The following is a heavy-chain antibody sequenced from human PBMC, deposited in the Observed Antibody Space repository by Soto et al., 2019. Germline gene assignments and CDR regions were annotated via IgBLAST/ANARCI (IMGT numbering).Heavy chain of an antibody. CDR2: IWYDGSNK. CDR3: AREARADAFDI. V-gene: IGHV3-33*01. J-gene: IGHJ3*02. D-gene: IGHD5-12*01. CDR1: GFTFSSYG. Sequence: QVQLVESGGGVVQPGRSLRLSCAASGFTFSSYGMHWVRQAPGKGLEWVAVIWYDGSNKYYADSVKGRFTISRDNSKNTLDLQMNSLRAEDTAVYYCAREARADAFDIWGQGTMVTVSS.